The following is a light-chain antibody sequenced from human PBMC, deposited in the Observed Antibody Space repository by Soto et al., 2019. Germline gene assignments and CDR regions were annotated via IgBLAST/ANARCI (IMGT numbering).Light chain of an antibody. CDR3: CSCAGRSTWDLV. Sequence: QSALTQPASVSGSPGQSITISCTGTSSDVGGSGLVSWYQFHPGKAPKLLIFEGFKRPSGVSNRFSGSKSGSTASLTISGLQAEDEDDYYCCSCAGRSTWDLVFGGGTKLTVL. V-gene: IGLV2-23*01. J-gene: IGLJ3*02. CDR1: SSDVGGSGL. CDR2: EGF.